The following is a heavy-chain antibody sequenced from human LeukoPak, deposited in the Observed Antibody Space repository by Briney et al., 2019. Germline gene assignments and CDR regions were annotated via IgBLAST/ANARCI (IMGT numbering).Heavy chain of an antibody. V-gene: IGHV3-30-3*01. J-gene: IGHJ4*02. CDR2: ISYDGSNK. CDR1: GFTFSSYA. Sequence: PGGSLRLSCAASGFTFSSYAMPWVRQAPGKGLEWVAVISYDGSNKYYADSVKGRFTISRDNSKNTLYLQMNSLRAEDTAVYYCARGLKGIDYWGQGTLVTVSS. D-gene: IGHD3-10*01. CDR3: ARGLKGIDY.